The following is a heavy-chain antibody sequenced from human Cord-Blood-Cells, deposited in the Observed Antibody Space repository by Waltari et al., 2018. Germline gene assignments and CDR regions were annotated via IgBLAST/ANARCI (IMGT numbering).Heavy chain of an antibody. CDR3: ARGMGKTGDDL. CDR1: GYTFTSYA. J-gene: IGHJ2*01. D-gene: IGHD7-27*01. CDR2: INAGNGNT. V-gene: IGHV1-3*01. Sequence: GAEVKKPGASVKVSCKASGYTFTSYAMHWVRQAPGQRLEWMGWINAGNGNTKYSQKFQGRVTITRDTSASTAYMALSSLRSEDTAVYYCARGMGKTGDDLWGRGTLVTVSS.